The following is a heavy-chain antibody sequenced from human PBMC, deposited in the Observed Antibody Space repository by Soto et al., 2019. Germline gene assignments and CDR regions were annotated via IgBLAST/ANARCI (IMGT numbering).Heavy chain of an antibody. D-gene: IGHD1-7*01. CDR2: IFYSGDT. CDR1: GASVNTGDHY. J-gene: IGHJ1*01. V-gene: IGHV4-30-4*01. Sequence: VQLQGSGPGLVKPSQTLSLTCTVSGASVNTGDHYWSYIRQPPGKGLEWLGYIFYSGDTYYNPSLKGRATISLNTSRNPFSLTLTSVTDADTAVYYCVGTGTTDDFWGQGTLVTVSS. CDR3: VGTGTTDDF.